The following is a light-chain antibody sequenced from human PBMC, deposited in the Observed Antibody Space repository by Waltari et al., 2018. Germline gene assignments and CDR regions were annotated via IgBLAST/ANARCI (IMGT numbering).Light chain of an antibody. Sequence: EIQMTQSPSSLSASVGDRVTITGRASQNINNYLNWYRQKPGKAPELLIYGASTLQSGVPSTFSASESGTNFTLTISSLQPEDFATYYCQQTYGTLFTFGPGTKVDV. CDR3: QQTYGTLFT. J-gene: IGKJ3*01. V-gene: IGKV1-39*01. CDR1: QNINNY. CDR2: GAS.